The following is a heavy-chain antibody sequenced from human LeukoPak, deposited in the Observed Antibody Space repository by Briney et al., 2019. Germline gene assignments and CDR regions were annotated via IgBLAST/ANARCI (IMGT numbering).Heavy chain of an antibody. D-gene: IGHD3-10*01. CDR3: ARGTIWFGERTDY. CDR1: GFTFNNYW. Sequence: QPGRSLRLSCAASGFTFNNYWMHWVRQAQEKGLVWVSRITRDGSSTSYAGSVKGRFTISRDNAKNTLSLQMNSLRAEDTAVYYCARGTIWFGERTDYWGQGTLVTVSS. J-gene: IGHJ4*02. CDR2: ITRDGSST. V-gene: IGHV3-74*01.